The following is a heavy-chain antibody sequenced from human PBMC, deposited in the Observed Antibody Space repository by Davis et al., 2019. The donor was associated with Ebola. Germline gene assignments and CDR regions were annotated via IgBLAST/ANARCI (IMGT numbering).Heavy chain of an antibody. CDR2: FNTNTGNP. J-gene: IGHJ3*02. CDR1: GYTFTNYG. V-gene: IGHV7-4-1*02. CDR3: ARDQPAFDI. Sequence: ASVKVSCKASGYTFTNYGISWVRQAPGQGLEWMGWFNTNTGNPTYAQGFTGRFVFSLDTSVSTAYLQISSLKAEDTAVYYCARDQPAFDIWGQGTMVTVSS.